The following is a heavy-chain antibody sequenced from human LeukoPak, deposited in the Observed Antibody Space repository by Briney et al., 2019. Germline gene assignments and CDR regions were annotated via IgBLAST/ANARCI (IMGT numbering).Heavy chain of an antibody. V-gene: IGHV4-34*01. Sequence: SETLSLTCAVYGGSFSGYYWSWIRQPPGKGLEWIGEINHSGSTNYNPSLKSRVTISVDTPKNQFSLKLSSVTAADTAVYYCARRQRPNYGMDVWGQGTTVTVSS. J-gene: IGHJ6*02. CDR2: INHSGST. D-gene: IGHD1-1*01. CDR1: GGSFSGYY. CDR3: ARRQRPNYGMDV.